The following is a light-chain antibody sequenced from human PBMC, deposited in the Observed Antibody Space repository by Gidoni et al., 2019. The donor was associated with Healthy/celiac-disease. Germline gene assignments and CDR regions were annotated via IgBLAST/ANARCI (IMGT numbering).Light chain of an antibody. V-gene: IGKV4-1*01. CDR1: QSVLYSSNNKNY. CDR2: WAS. J-gene: IGKJ2*01. Sequence: GSLGERATINCESSQSVLYSSNNKNYLAWYQQKPGQPPKLLIYWASTRESGVPDRFSGSGSGTDFTLTISSLQAEDVAVYYCQQYYSTPYTFGQGTKLEIK. CDR3: QQYYSTPYT.